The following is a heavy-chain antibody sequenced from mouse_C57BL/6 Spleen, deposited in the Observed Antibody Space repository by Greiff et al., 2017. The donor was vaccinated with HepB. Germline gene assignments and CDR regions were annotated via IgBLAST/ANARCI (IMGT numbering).Heavy chain of an antibody. V-gene: IGHV14-2*01. D-gene: IGHD1-1*01. CDR2: IDPEDGET. Sequence: EVKLMESGAELVKPGASVKLSCTASGFNIKDYYMHWVKQRTEQGLEWIGRIDPEDGETKYAAKFQGKATITVDTSSNTAYLQLSSLTSEDTAVYYCARTTVVAPYAVDYWGQGTSVTVSS. CDR3: ARTTVVAPYAVDY. J-gene: IGHJ4*01. CDR1: GFNIKDYY.